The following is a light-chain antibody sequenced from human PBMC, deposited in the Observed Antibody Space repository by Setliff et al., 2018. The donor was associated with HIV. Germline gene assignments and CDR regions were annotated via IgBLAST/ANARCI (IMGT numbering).Light chain of an antibody. CDR3: SSYVLSTNSYV. J-gene: IGLJ1*01. Sequence: QSALTQPASVSGSPGQSITISCTGISSDVGKYNLVSWYQQHPGKAPKLMIYQATMWPSGVSSRFSGSRSGNTASLTISGLQAEDEADYYCSSYVLSTNSYVFGTGTKVTVL. CDR2: QAT. V-gene: IGLV2-23*01. CDR1: SSDVGKYNL.